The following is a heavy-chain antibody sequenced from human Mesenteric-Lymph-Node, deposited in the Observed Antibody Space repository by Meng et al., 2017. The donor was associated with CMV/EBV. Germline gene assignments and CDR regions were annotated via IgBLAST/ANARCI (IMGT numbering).Heavy chain of an antibody. J-gene: IGHJ4*02. D-gene: IGHD3-9*01. CDR1: GGSVSGYY. CDR3: ARGSSYDILTGYFDY. V-gene: IGHV4-34*01. Sequence: QSPQVGGGLFKRSATLSVTGAVYGGSVSGYYGNWIRQSPEKGLEWIGEINHSGSTTYNPSFTSRIIISVDTSTNQISLNMSSVTAADTAVYYCARGSSYDILTGYFDYWGQGALVTVSS. CDR2: INHSGST.